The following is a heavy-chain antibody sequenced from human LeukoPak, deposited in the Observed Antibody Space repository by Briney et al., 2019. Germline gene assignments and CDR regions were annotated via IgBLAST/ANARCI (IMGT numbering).Heavy chain of an antibody. CDR1: GFTFSIYS. J-gene: IGHJ4*02. D-gene: IGHD3-9*01. CDR3: ARDERYSLDY. CDR2: ISSSTNYI. Sequence: GGSLRLSCAASGFTFSIYSMNWVRQAPGKGLEWVSSISSSTNYIYYADSVKGRFTISRDNAKNSLYLQMNSLRAEDTAVYYCARDERYSLDYWGQGTLVTVSS. V-gene: IGHV3-21*01.